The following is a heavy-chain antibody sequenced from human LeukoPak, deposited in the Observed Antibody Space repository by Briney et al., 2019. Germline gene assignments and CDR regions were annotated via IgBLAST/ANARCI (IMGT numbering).Heavy chain of an antibody. D-gene: IGHD3-10*01. Sequence: SETLSLTCAVYGGTFSGYYWNWIRQPPGKGLEWIGEINYTGSTNYNPSLKSRVTILVDTSKNQFSLKLTSVTAADTAVYYCARGLYYYGSGDYYNVGSPLEAWGQGTLVTVSS. J-gene: IGHJ5*02. CDR3: ARGLYYYGSGDYYNVGSPLEA. CDR1: GGTFSGYY. CDR2: INYTGST. V-gene: IGHV4-34*01.